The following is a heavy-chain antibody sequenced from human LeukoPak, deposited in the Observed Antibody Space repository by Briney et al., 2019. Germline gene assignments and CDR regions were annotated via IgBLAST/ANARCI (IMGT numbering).Heavy chain of an antibody. D-gene: IGHD5-12*01. CDR3: ARSGYSGYDPYYYYGMDV. CDR2: IIPILGIA. CDR1: GGTFSSYA. Sequence: GASVKVSCKASGGTFSSYAISWVRQAPGQGLEWMGRIIPILGIANYAQKFQGRVTITADKSTSTAYMELSSLRSEDTAAYYCARSGYSGYDPYYYYGMDVWDQGTTVTVSS. V-gene: IGHV1-69*04. J-gene: IGHJ6*02.